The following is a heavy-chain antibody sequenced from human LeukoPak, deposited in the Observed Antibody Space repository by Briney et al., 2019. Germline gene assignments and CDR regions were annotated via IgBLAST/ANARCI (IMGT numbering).Heavy chain of an antibody. CDR2: IYYSGST. D-gene: IGHD6-19*01. Sequence: SETLSLTCTVSGASISSYCWSWIRQPPGKGLEWIGYIYYSGSTNYNPSLKSRVTISVDMSKNQLSLKLSSVTAADTAVYYCAREIGSSGWHHFDYWGQGTLVTVSS. CDR3: AREIGSSGWHHFDY. CDR1: GASISSYC. J-gene: IGHJ4*02. V-gene: IGHV4-59*01.